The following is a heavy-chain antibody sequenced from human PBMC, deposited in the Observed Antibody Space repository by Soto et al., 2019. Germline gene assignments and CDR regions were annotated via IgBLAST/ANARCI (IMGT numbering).Heavy chain of an antibody. D-gene: IGHD3-22*01. CDR3: ARVWYYYNSSGYYLSFDY. CDR2: MNPNSGNT. CDR1: GYTFTSYD. V-gene: IGHV1-8*01. Sequence: QVQLVQSGAEVKKPGASVKVSCKASGYTFTSYDINWVRQATGQGLEWMGWMNPNSGNTGYAQKFQGRVTMTRNTYISTAYMELSRQRSEDTAVYYCARVWYYYNSSGYYLSFDYWGQGTLVTVSS. J-gene: IGHJ4*02.